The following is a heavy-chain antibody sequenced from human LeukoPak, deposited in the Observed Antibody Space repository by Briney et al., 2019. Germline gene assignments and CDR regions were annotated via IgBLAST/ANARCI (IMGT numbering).Heavy chain of an antibody. CDR2: IYSGGST. CDR1: GFTVSSNY. V-gene: IGHV3-66*01. Sequence: GGSLRLSCAASGFTVSSNYMSWVRQAPGKGLEWVSVIYSGGSTYYADSVKGRFTISRDNSKNTLYLQMNSLRAEDTAVYSCARAGGAARSPHWGQGTLVTVSS. CDR3: ARAGGAARSPH. J-gene: IGHJ4*02. D-gene: IGHD6-6*01.